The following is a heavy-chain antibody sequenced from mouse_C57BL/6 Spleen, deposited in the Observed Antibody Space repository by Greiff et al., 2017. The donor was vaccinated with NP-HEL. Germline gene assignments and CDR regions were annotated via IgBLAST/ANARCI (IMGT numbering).Heavy chain of an antibody. CDR3: ARLALGY. CDR1: GYTFTSYW. V-gene: IGHV1-59*01. D-gene: IGHD2-10*02. CDR2: IDPSDSYT. J-gene: IGHJ2*01. Sequence: VQLQQSGAELVRPGTSVKLSCKASGYTFTSYWMHWVKQRPGQGLEWIGVIDPSDSYTNYNQKFKGKATLTVDTSSSTAYMQLSSLTSEDSAVYYCARLALGYWGQGTTLTVSS.